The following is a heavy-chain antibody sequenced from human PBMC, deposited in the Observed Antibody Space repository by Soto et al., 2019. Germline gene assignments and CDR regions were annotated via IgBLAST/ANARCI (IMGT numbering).Heavy chain of an antibody. CDR3: ARRGRDYYYYMDV. J-gene: IGHJ6*03. CDR2: ISSNGGST. V-gene: IGHV3-64*01. CDR1: GFTFSSYA. D-gene: IGHD3-10*01. Sequence: PGGSLRLSCAASGFTFSSYAMHWVRQAPGKGLEYVSAISSNGGSTYYANSVKGRFTISRDNSKNTLYLQMGSLRAEDMAVYYCARRGRDYYYYMDVWGKGTTVTVSS.